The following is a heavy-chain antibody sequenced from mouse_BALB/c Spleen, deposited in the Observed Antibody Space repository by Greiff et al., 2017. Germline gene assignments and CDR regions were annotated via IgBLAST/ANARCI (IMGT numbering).Heavy chain of an antibody. CDR2: IYPGNVNT. CDR3: ARSGNSFYWYFDV. V-gene: IGHV1S56*01. D-gene: IGHD2-1*01. J-gene: IGHJ1*01. Sequence: QVQLKESGPVLVKPGASVRISCKASGFTFTSYYKHWVKQRPGQGLEWIGWIYPGNVNTKYNEKFKGKATLTADKSSSTAYMQLSSLTSEDSAVYFCARSGNSFYWYFDVWGAGTTVTVSS. CDR1: GFTFTSYY.